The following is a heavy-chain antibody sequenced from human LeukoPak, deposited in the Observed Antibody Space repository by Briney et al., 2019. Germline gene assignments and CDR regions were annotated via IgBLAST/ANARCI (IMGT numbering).Heavy chain of an antibody. CDR2: INPSGGST. CDR1: GYTFTSYY. CDR3: ARDACTNGVCYGYFDY. D-gene: IGHD2-8*01. Sequence: ASVKVSCKASGYTFTSYYMHWVRQAPGQGLEWMGIINPSGGSTSYAQKFQGRVTMTRDMSTSTVYMELSSLRSDDTAVYYCARDACTNGVCYGYFDYWGQGTLVTVSS. J-gene: IGHJ4*02. V-gene: IGHV1-46*01.